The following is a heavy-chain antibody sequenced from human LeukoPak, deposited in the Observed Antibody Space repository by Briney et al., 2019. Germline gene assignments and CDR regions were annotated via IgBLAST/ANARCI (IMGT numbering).Heavy chain of an antibody. D-gene: IGHD5-12*01. CDR1: GFTFSSYS. V-gene: IGHV3-30*18. J-gene: IGHJ4*02. CDR2: ISYDGSNK. CDR3: AKDRSGGGYDYGDY. Sequence: GGSLRLSCAASGFTFSSYSMNWVRQAPGKGLEWVAVISYDGSNKYYADSVKGRFTISRDNSKNTLYLQMNSLRAEDTAVYYCAKDRSGGGYDYGDYWGRGTLVTVSS.